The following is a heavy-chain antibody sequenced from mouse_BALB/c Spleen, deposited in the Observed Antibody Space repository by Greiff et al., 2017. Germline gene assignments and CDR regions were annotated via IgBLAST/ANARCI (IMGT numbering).Heavy chain of an antibody. J-gene: IGHJ4*01. CDR1: GYTFTDYN. V-gene: IGHV1S29*02. D-gene: IGHD3-1*01. Sequence: EVQLVESGPELVKPGASVKISCKASGYTFTDYNMHWVKQSHGKSLEWIGYIYPYNGGTGYNQKFKSKATLTVDNSSSTAYMELRSLTSEDSAVYYCALGHSRGAMDYWGQGTSVTVSS. CDR3: ALGHSRGAMDY. CDR2: IYPYNGGT.